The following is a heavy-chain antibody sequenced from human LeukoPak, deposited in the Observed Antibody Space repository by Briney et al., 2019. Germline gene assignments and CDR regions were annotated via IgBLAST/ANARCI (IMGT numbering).Heavy chain of an antibody. V-gene: IGHV1-2*02. J-gene: IGHJ4*02. CDR1: GYTFTGYY. D-gene: IGHD3-16*02. CDR2: INPNSGGT. Sequence: GASVKVSCKASGYTFTGYYMHWVRQAPGQGLEWMGWINPNSGGTNYAQKFQGRVTMTRDTSISTAYMELSRLRSDDTAVYYCARDLLAARFGGVIVKDYWGQGTLVTVSS. CDR3: ARDLLAARFGGVIVKDY.